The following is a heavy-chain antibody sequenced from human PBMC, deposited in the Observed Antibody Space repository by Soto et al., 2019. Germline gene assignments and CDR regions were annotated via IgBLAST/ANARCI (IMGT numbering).Heavy chain of an antibody. J-gene: IGHJ4*02. D-gene: IGHD6-19*01. CDR1: GFTFTTYA. CDR2: ISGSGGNT. CDR3: AKDRSSTSGWYGRVDY. Sequence: EVLLLESGGGLVQPGGSLTPSCAASGFTFTTYAMSWVRQAPGKGLEWVSAISGSGGNTYYADSVKGRFTVSRDNSKNTLYLQVNSLRVEDTAVYYCAKDRSSTSGWYGRVDYWGQGTLVTVSS. V-gene: IGHV3-23*01.